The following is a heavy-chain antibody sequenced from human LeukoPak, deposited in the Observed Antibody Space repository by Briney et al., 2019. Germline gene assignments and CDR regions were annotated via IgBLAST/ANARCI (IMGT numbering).Heavy chain of an antibody. CDR2: IRSKVNSYAT. CDR3: TRLLAEGN. Sequence: GGSLRLSCAASGFTFSNAWMSWVRQAPGKGLEWVGRIRSKVNSYATVHAASVKGRFTISRDDSKNTVYLQLNSLKAEDTAVYYCTRLLAEGNWGQGTLVTVSS. J-gene: IGHJ4*02. V-gene: IGHV3-73*01. CDR1: GFTFSNAW.